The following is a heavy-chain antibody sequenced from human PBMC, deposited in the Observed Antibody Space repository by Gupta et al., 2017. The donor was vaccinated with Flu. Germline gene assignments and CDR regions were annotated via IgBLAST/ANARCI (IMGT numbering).Heavy chain of an antibody. D-gene: IGHD3-22*01. Sequence: QVQLVQSGAEVKKPGASVKVSCKVSGYTLTELSMHWVRQAPGKGLEWMGGFDPEDGETIYAQKFQGRVTMTEDTSTDTAYMELSSLRSEDTAVYYCATVWGAYYDSSGLFDPWGQGTLVTVSS. CDR3: ATVWGAYYDSSGLFDP. J-gene: IGHJ5*02. V-gene: IGHV1-24*01. CDR2: FDPEDGET. CDR1: GYTLTELS.